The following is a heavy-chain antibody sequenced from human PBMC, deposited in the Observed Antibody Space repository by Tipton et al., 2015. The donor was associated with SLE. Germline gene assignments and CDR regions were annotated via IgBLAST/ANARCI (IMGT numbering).Heavy chain of an antibody. CDR3: SRALSITIFAAAIGGGMDV. D-gene: IGHD3-3*01. Sequence: SLRLSCAASGFTFSSYSMNWVRQAPGKGLEWVSYISSSSSTIYYADSVKGRFTISRDNAKNSLYLQMNSLRAEDTAVYYCSRALSITIFAAAIGGGMDVWGQGTTVTVSS. J-gene: IGHJ6*02. CDR1: GFTFSSYS. CDR2: ISSSSSTI. V-gene: IGHV3-48*01.